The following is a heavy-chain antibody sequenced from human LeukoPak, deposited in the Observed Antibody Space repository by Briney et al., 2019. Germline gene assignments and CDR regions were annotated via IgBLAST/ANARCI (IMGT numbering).Heavy chain of an antibody. D-gene: IGHD2-2*01. CDR3: ARPNTEYCSSTSCYGYYYYYMDV. V-gene: IGHV5-51*01. Sequence: GESLKISCKGSGYSFTSYWIGWVRHMPGKGLEWMGIIYPGDSDTRYSPSFQGQVNISDDKSISTAYLQWSSLKASDTAMYYCARPNTEYCSSTSCYGYYYYYMDVWGKGTTVTVSS. CDR2: IYPGDSDT. CDR1: GYSFTSYW. J-gene: IGHJ6*03.